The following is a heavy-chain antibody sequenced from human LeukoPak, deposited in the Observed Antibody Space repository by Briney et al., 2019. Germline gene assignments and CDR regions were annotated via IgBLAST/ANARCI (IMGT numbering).Heavy chain of an antibody. Sequence: SETLSLTCAVSRFSISTGYYWGWIRQPPGKVLEWIGIIYHSGTTYYNPSLKSRVTISVNTSKNQFSLNLGSVTAADAAVYYCARWGPIVGATTVDYWGQGTLVTASS. V-gene: IGHV4-38-2*01. CDR3: ARWGPIVGATTVDY. CDR1: RFSISTGYY. CDR2: IYHSGTT. D-gene: IGHD1-26*01. J-gene: IGHJ4*02.